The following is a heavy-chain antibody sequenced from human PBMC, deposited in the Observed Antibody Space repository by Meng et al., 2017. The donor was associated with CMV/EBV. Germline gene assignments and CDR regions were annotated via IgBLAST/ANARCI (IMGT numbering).Heavy chain of an antibody. D-gene: IGHD2-21*01. CDR3: AKVSSGGCGGDCYSYYYYGMDV. J-gene: IGHJ6*02. CDR1: GFTFSSYG. V-gene: IGHV3-33*06. CDR2: IWYDGSNK. Sequence: SLKISCAASGFTFSSYGMHWVRQAPGKGLEWVAVIWYDGSNKYYADSVKGRFTISRDNSKNTLYLQMNSLRAEDTAVYYCAKVSSGGCGGDCYSYYYYGMDVWGQGTTVTVSS.